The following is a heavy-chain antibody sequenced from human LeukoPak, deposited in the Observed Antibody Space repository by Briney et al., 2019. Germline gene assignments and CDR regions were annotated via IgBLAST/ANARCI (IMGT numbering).Heavy chain of an antibody. CDR3: ARDLGSSTPRDNYYYGMDV. CDR2: ISSSSYI. V-gene: IGHV3-21*01. J-gene: IGHJ6*02. CDR1: GFTFSSYS. D-gene: IGHD2-2*01. Sequence: PGGSLRLSCAASGFTFSSYSMNWVRQAPGKGLEWVSSISSSSYIYYADSVKGRFTISRDNAKNSLYLQMNSLRAEDTAVYYCARDLGSSTPRDNYYYGMDVWGQGTTVTVSS.